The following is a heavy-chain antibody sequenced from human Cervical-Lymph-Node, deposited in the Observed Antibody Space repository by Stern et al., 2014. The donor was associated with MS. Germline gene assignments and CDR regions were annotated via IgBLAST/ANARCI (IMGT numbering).Heavy chain of an antibody. Sequence: LQESGPGLVKPSETLSLTCNVSGGSLSSYYWSWIRQPPGKGLEWIGYIYYSGSTNYTPSLKSRVTKSVDTSKNQFSLKLSSVTAADTALYYCAREGGELDFDYWGQGTLVTVSS. CDR3: AREGGELDFDY. CDR2: IYYSGST. V-gene: IGHV4-59*01. CDR1: GGSLSSYY. D-gene: IGHD1-7*01. J-gene: IGHJ4*02.